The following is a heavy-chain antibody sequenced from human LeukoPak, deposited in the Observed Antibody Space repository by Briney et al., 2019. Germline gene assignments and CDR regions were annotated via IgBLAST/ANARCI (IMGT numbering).Heavy chain of an antibody. V-gene: IGHV3-53*01. J-gene: IGHJ6*04. CDR1: GFTVSSYH. D-gene: IGHD3-3*01. CDR3: AKAVEFWSPMSGMDV. CDR2: IYSGGST. Sequence: GRSLRLSCEASGFTVSSYHMSWVRQAPGKGLEWVSTIYSGGSTYYADSVKGRFTISRDNSKNTLYLQMNSLRAEDTAVYYCAKAVEFWSPMSGMDVWGKGTTVTVSS.